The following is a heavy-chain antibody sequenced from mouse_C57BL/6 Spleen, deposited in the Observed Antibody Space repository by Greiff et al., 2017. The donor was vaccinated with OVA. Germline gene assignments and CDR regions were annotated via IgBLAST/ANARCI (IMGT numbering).Heavy chain of an antibody. CDR2: INPSTGGT. D-gene: IGHD2-1*01. CDR3: AREGGNYDY. Sequence: EVQLQQSGPELVKPGASVKISCKASGYSFTGYYMNWVKQSPEKSLEWIGEINPSTGGTTYNQKFKAKATLTVDKSSSTAYMQLKSLTSEDSAVYYCAREGGNYDYWGQGTTLTVSS. J-gene: IGHJ2*01. V-gene: IGHV1-42*01. CDR1: GYSFTGYY.